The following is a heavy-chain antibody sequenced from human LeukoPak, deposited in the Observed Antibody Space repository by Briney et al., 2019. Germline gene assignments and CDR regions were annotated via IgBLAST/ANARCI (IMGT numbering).Heavy chain of an antibody. V-gene: IGHV3-11*04. Sequence: PGGSLRLSCAASGFTFTDFYMTWIRQAPGKGLQWVAYISDSGTTVDCADSVKGRFSISRDNTENSLYLQMNSLRVEDTGFYYCARDVGADFWGQGTLVTVSS. CDR1: GFTFTDFY. CDR3: ARDVGADF. CDR2: ISDSGTTV. J-gene: IGHJ4*02. D-gene: IGHD1-26*01.